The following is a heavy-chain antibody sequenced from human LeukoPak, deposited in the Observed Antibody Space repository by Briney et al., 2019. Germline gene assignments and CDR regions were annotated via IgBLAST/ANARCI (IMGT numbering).Heavy chain of an antibody. V-gene: IGHV4-30-4*01. CDR3: ARGDGYNFFDY. J-gene: IGHJ4*02. CDR1: GGSISSGDYY. Sequence: PSQTLSLTCTVSGGSISSGDYYWSWIRQPPGKGLEWIGYIYYSGSTYYNPSLKSRVTISVDTSKNQFSLKLSFVTAADTAVYYCARGDGYNFFDYWGQGTLVTVSS. CDR2: IYYSGST. D-gene: IGHD5-24*01.